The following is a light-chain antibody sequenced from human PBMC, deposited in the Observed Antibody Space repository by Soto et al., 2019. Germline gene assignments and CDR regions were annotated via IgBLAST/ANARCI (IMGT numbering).Light chain of an antibody. Sequence: QTVVTQEPSFSVSPGGTVTLTCGLSSGSVSTSYYPSWYQQTPGQAPRTLIYSTNTRSSGVPDRFSGSILGNKAALTITGAQADDESDYYCVLCMGSGISVFGGGTKLTVL. CDR1: SGSVSTSYY. CDR3: VLCMGSGISV. J-gene: IGLJ3*02. V-gene: IGLV8-61*01. CDR2: STN.